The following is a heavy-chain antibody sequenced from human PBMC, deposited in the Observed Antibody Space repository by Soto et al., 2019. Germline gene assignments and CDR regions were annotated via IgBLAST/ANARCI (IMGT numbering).Heavy chain of an antibody. V-gene: IGHV3-74*01. J-gene: IGHJ3*02. CDR2: INSDGSST. CDR3: ARPRVAARPKGAFDI. D-gene: IGHD6-6*01. Sequence: VQLVESGGGLVQPGGSLRLSCAASGFTFSSYWMHWVRQAPGKGLVWVSRINSDGSSTSYADSVKGRFTISRDNAKNTLYLQMNSLRAEDTAVYYCARPRVAARPKGAFDIWGQGTMVTVSS. CDR1: GFTFSSYW.